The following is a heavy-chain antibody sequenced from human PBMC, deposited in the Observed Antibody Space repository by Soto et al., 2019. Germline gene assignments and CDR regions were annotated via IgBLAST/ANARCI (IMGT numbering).Heavy chain of an antibody. CDR3: ARGLSCSSTSCFYYYYYMDV. D-gene: IGHD2-2*01. Sequence: SETLSLTCTVSGGPISSGGYYWSWIRQHPGKGLEWIGYIYYSGSTYYNPSLKSRVTISVDTSKNQFSLKLSSVTAADTAVYYCARGLSCSSTSCFYYYYYMDVWGKGTTVTVSS. CDR1: GGPISSGGYY. V-gene: IGHV4-31*03. J-gene: IGHJ6*03. CDR2: IYYSGST.